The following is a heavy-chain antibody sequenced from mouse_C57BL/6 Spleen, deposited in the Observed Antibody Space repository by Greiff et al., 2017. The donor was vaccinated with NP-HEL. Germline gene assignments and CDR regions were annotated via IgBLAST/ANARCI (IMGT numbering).Heavy chain of an antibody. CDR1: GYTFTDYE. CDR2: IDPETGGT. CDR3: TRSDVGILFDY. V-gene: IGHV1-15*01. Sequence: QVQLKQSGAELVRPGASVTLSCKASGYTFTDYEMHWVKQTPVHGLEWIGAIDPETGGTAYNQKFKGKAILTADKSSSTAYMELRSLTSEDSAVYYCTRSDVGILFDYWGQGTTLTVSS. D-gene: IGHD6-1*01. J-gene: IGHJ2*01.